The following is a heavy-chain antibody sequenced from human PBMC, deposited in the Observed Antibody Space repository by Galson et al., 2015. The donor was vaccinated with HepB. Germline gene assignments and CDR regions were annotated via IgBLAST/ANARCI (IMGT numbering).Heavy chain of an antibody. CDR1: GFTFSSYA. D-gene: IGHD7-27*01. CDR2: ISGSGGST. J-gene: IGHJ4*02. Sequence: SLRLSCAASGFTFSSYAMSWVRQAPGKGLEWVSAISGSGGSTYYADSVKGRFTISRDNSKSTLYLQMNSLRAEDTAVYYCAKDLLAPNWGYPASFDYWGQGTLVTVSS. CDR3: AKDLLAPNWGYPASFDY. V-gene: IGHV3-23*01.